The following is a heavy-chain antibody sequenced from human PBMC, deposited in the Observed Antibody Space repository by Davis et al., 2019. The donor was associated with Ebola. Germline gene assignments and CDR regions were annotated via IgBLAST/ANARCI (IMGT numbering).Heavy chain of an antibody. CDR2: INHSGST. D-gene: IGHD2-15*01. CDR3: ARGRGVVAATVRFDY. CDR1: GGSISSSNW. J-gene: IGHJ4*02. Sequence: GSLRLSCAVSGGSISSSNWWSWVRQPPGKGLEWIGEINHSGSTNYNPSLKSRVTISVDTSKNQFSLKLSSVTAADTAVYYCARGRGVVAATVRFDYWGQGTLVTVSS. V-gene: IGHV4-4*02.